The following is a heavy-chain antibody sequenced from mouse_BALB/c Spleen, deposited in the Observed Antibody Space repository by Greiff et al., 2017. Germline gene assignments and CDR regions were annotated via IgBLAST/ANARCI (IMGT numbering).Heavy chain of an antibody. Sequence: DVKLVESGGGLVKPGGSLKLSCAASGFTFSSYAMSWVHQTPEKRLEWVASISSGGSTYYPDSVKGRFTISRDNARNILYLQMSSLRSEDTAMYYCARGRGDYWGQGTSVTVSS. CDR2: ISSGGST. V-gene: IGHV5-6-5*01. CDR3: ARGRGDY. J-gene: IGHJ4*01. CDR1: GFTFSSYA.